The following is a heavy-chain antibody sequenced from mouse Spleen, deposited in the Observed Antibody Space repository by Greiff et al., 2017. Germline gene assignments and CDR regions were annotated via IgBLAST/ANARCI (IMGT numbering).Heavy chain of an antibody. CDR2: IYPGNVNT. Sequence: QVQLQQSGPELVKPGASVRISCKASGYTFTSYYIHWVKQRPGQGLEWIGWIYPGNVNTKYNEKFKGKATLTADKSSSTAYMQLSSLTSEDSAVYFCARGGDYDRGAWFAYWGQGTLVTVSA. CDR3: ARGGDYDRGAWFAY. J-gene: IGHJ3*01. V-gene: IGHV1S56*01. CDR1: GYTFTSYY. D-gene: IGHD2-4*01.